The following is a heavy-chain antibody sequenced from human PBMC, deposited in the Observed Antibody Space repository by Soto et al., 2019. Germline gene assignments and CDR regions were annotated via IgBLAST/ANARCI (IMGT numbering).Heavy chain of an antibody. Sequence: QVQLVQSGAEVKKPGSSVKVSCKASGGTFSSYTFSWVRQAPGQGLEWMGGIVPLCGTTNDAKIFQGRVTISADESTSTVYMELSSLRSEDSAMYYCARDGDVTSTSPRGAFDIWGQGTVITVSS. D-gene: IGHD3-16*01. CDR3: ARDGDVTSTSPRGAFDI. CDR2: IVPLCGTT. J-gene: IGHJ3*02. CDR1: GGTFSSYT. V-gene: IGHV1-69*01.